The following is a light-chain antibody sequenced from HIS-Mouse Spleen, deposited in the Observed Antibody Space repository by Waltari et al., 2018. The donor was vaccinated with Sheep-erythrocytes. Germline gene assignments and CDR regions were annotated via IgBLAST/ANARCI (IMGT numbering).Light chain of an antibody. CDR3: QAWDSSTVV. V-gene: IGLV3-1*01. J-gene: IGLJ2*01. CDR1: KLGDKY. CDR2: QDS. Sequence: SYELTQPPSVSVSPGQTASITCSGDKLGDKYACWYQQKPGQSPVLVIYQDSKRPSGIPERFPGSNSGNTATLTIVGTQAMDEADYYFQAWDSSTVVFGGGTKLTVL.